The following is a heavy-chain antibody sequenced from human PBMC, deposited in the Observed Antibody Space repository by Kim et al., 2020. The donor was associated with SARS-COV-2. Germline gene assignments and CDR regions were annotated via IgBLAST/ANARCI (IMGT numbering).Heavy chain of an antibody. V-gene: IGHV3-30*18. CDR2: ISNDRSYK. D-gene: IGHD2-2*01. J-gene: IGHJ6*01. Sequence: GGSLRLSCAASGFTFSSYGMRWVRQAPGKRLEWVTHISNDRSYKSYPDSVKGRFTISRDNSKSILYLQMNSLRAEDTAVYFCAKELSPTDGYHFRAFWG. CDR3: AKELSPTDGYHFRAF. CDR1: GFTFSSYG.